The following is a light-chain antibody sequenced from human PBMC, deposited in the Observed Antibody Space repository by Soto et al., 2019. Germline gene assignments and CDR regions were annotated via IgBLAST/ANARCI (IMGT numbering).Light chain of an antibody. CDR3: ASWDDNLNGGA. Sequence: QSVLTQPPSASGTPGQRVTISCSGTSSNIGTYTVNWYQQLPGTAPKLLIYTDYQRPSGVPDRFSGSKSGTSASLAINGLHSEDEADYYCASWDDNLNGGAFGGGTKLTVL. V-gene: IGLV1-44*01. CDR2: TDY. J-gene: IGLJ3*02. CDR1: SSNIGTYT.